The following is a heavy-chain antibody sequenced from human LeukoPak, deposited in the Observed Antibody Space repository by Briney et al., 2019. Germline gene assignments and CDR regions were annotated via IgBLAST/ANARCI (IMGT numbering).Heavy chain of an antibody. CDR3: AKDGANSRLYYYYMDV. CDR1: GFTFSNYG. J-gene: IGHJ6*03. D-gene: IGHD1-26*01. CDR2: IRYDGSNK. Sequence: PGGSLRLSCAASGFTFSNYGMHWVRQAPGKGLEWVAFIRYDGSNKDDADFVKGRLTISRDNSKNTLYLQMDSLRVEDTAVYYCAKDGANSRLYYYYMDVWGKGTTVTVSS. V-gene: IGHV3-30*02.